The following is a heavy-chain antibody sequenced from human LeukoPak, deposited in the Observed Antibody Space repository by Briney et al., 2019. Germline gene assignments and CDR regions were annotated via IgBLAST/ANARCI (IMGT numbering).Heavy chain of an antibody. J-gene: IGHJ5*02. CDR1: GYSISSGYY. V-gene: IGHV4-61*01. D-gene: IGHD2-15*01. Sequence: PSETLSLTCTVSGYSISSGYYWSWIRQPPGKGLEWIGYIYYSGSTNYNPSLKSRVTISVDTSKNQFSLKLSSVTAADTAVYYCARDSSYCSGGSCYLNWFDPWGQGTLVTVSS. CDR3: ARDSSYCSGGSCYLNWFDP. CDR2: IYYSGST.